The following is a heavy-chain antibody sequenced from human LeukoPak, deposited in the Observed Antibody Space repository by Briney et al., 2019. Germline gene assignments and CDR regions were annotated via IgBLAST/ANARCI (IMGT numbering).Heavy chain of an antibody. CDR2: INPSGGST. CDR1: GYTFTSCY. D-gene: IGHD3-10*01. V-gene: IGHV1-46*01. Sequence: VASVKVSCKASGYTFTSCYMHWVRQAPGQGLEWMGIINPSGGSTSYAQKFQGRVTMTRDTSTSTVYMELSSLRSEDTAVYYCARVSPYGSGSYLEGGDYWGQGTLVTVS. J-gene: IGHJ4*02. CDR3: ARVSPYGSGSYLEGGDY.